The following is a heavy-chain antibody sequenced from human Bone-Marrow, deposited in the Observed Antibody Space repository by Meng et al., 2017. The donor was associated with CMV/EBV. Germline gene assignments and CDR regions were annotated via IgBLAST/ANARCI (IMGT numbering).Heavy chain of an antibody. J-gene: IGHJ4*02. Sequence: GGSLRLSCAASGFTFSSYSMNWVRQAPGKGLEWVSYISSSSSTIYYADSVKGRFTISRDNAQNSLYLQMNSLRAEDTAVYYCARANYDFWSGYYNGGFDYWGQGTLVSVSS. CDR2: ISSSSSTI. D-gene: IGHD3-3*01. V-gene: IGHV3-48*04. CDR3: ARANYDFWSGYYNGGFDY. CDR1: GFTFSSYS.